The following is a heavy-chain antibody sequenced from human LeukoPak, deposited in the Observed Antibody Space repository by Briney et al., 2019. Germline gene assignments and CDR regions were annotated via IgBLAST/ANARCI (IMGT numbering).Heavy chain of an antibody. D-gene: IGHD6-13*01. CDR1: GFSFSAYA. CDR2: IRYDGINK. V-gene: IGHV3-30*02. J-gene: IGHJ4*02. Sequence: GGSLRLSCAASGFSFSAYAMYWVRQAPGKGPEWVALIRYDGINKYYGDSVKGRFTISRENSKNMLYLQMNSLRAEDTAVYYCVKTGSGWYGDYWGQGARVTVSS. CDR3: VKTGSGWYGDY.